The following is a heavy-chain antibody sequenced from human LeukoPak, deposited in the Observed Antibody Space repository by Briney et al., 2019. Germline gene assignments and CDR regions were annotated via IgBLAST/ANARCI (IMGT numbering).Heavy chain of an antibody. CDR2: ISGSGGST. CDR1: GFTFSSYA. J-gene: IGHJ4*02. Sequence: GGSLRLSCAASGFTFSSYAMSWVRQAPGKGLEWASAISGSGGSTYYADSVKGRFTISRDNSKNTLYLQMNSLRAEDTAVYYCAKVLVSARNFDYWGQGTLVTVSS. CDR3: AKVLVSARNFDY. V-gene: IGHV3-23*01. D-gene: IGHD3-9*01.